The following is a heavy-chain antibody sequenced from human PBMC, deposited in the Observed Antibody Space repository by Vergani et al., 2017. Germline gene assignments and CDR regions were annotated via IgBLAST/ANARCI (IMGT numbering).Heavy chain of an antibody. CDR1: GFTFSSYS. CDR2: ISSSSSYI. V-gene: IGHV3-21*01. Sequence: EVQLVESGGGLVKPGGSLRLSCAASGFTFSSYSMNWVRQAPGKGLEWVSSISSSSSYIYYADYVKGRFTISRDNAKNSQYLQMNSLRAEDTAVYYCARVQWTTVVTGWFDPGDRGTLVTVSS. J-gene: IGHJ5*02. CDR3: ARVQWTTVVTGWFDP. D-gene: IGHD4-23*01.